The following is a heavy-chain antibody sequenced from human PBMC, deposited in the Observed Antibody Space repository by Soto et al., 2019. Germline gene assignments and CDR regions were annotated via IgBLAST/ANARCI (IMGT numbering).Heavy chain of an antibody. V-gene: IGHV4-4*02. CDR3: ARLFLDYYYYYYMDV. CDR1: SGSISSSNW. J-gene: IGHJ6*03. Sequence: QVQLQESGPGLVKPSGTLSLTCAVSSGSISSSNWWSWVRQPPGKGLEWIGEIYHSGSTNYNPSLKSRVNISVDKSKNQFSLKLSSVTAADTAVYYCARLFLDYYYYYYMDVWGKGTTVTVSS. CDR2: IYHSGST.